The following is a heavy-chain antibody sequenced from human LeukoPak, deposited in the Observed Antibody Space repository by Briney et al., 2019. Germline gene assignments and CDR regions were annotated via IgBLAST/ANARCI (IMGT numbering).Heavy chain of an antibody. D-gene: IGHD6-13*01. CDR1: GFTFSDHY. V-gene: IGHV3-11*01. J-gene: IGHJ4*02. CDR2: ISHNGETK. Sequence: GGSLRLSCAASGFTFSDHYMIWLRQAPGKGLEAISYISHNGETKYYADSVKGRLSIPRDNAKSSLYLQMNGLRVEDTAVYYCARDRHGYFDYWGQGTLVTVSS. CDR3: ARDRHGYFDY.